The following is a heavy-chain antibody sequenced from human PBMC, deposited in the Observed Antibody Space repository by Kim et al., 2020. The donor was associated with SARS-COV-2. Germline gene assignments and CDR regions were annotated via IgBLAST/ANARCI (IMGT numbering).Heavy chain of an antibody. CDR1: GFTVSSNY. Sequence: GGSLRLSCAASGFTVSSNYMSWVRQAPGKGLEWVSVIYSGGSTYYADSVKGRFTISRDNSKNTLYLQMNSLRAEDTAVYYCARGEYSYGYYYYGMDVWVQGTTVTVSS. V-gene: IGHV3-53*01. CDR2: IYSGGST. J-gene: IGHJ6*02. D-gene: IGHD5-18*01. CDR3: ARGEYSYGYYYYGMDV.